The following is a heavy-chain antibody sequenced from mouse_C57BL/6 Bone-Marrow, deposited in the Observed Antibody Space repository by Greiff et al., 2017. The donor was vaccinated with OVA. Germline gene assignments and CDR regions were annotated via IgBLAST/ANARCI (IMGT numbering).Heavy chain of an antibody. CDR1: GFNIKDDY. D-gene: IGHD1-1*01. J-gene: IGHJ1*03. V-gene: IGHV14-4*01. CDR2: IDPENGDT. Sequence: EVQLQQSGAELVRPGASVKLSCTASGFNIKDDYMHWVKQRPEQGLEWIGWIDPENGDTEYASKFQGKAPITADTSSNTAYLQLSSLTSEDTAVYYYTCHCYGSSSWEVDVGGTGTGVTVSA. CDR3: TCHCYGSSSWEVDV.